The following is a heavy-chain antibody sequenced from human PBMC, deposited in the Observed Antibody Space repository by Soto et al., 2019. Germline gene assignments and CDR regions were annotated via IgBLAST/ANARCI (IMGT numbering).Heavy chain of an antibody. V-gene: IGHV3-64D*06. CDR2: ISSNGGST. D-gene: IGHD3-10*01. Sequence: WGSLRLSCSASGFTFISYAIHCVRQAPWKGLEYVSAISSNGGSTYYADSVKGRFTISRDNSKNTLYLQMSSLRAEDTAVYYCVKDGALTSGSYWGQGTLVTVSS. J-gene: IGHJ4*02. CDR1: GFTFISYA. CDR3: VKDGALTSGSY.